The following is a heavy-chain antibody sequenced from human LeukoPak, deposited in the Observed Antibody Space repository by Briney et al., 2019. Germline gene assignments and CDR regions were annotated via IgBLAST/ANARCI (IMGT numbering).Heavy chain of an antibody. CDR1: GGSFSGYY. Sequence: SETLSLTCAVYGGSFSGYYWSWIRQPPGKGLEWIGEINHSGSTNYNPSLKSRVTISVDTSRNQFSLKLSSVTAADTAVYYCARAGYCSSTSCYLAFDIWGQGTMVTVSS. J-gene: IGHJ3*02. V-gene: IGHV4-34*01. CDR2: INHSGST. CDR3: ARAGYCSSTSCYLAFDI. D-gene: IGHD2-2*03.